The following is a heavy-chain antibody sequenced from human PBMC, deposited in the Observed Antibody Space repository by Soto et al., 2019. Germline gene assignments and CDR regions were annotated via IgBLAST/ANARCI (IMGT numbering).Heavy chain of an antibody. CDR2: INPSGGSR. CDR1: GYSFTSND. Sequence: ASVMVSCKASGYSFTSNDMHWVRQAPGQGPEWMGIINPSGGSRRYAQRFQGRVNMTRDTSTSTVYMELSSLRTEDTAVYYCARDRGFCSGGTCYMFDYWGQGTPVTVYS. D-gene: IGHD2-15*01. J-gene: IGHJ4*02. V-gene: IGHV1-46*01. CDR3: ARDRGFCSGGTCYMFDY.